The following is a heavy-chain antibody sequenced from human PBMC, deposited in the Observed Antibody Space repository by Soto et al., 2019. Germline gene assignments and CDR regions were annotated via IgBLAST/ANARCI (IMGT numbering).Heavy chain of an antibody. CDR1: GFTVSNNY. CDR3: AAWRGGGGY. D-gene: IGHD3-10*01. V-gene: IGHV3-53*01. CDR2: IYSGGYT. Sequence: EVQLVESGGGLIQPGGSLRLSCAVSGFTVSNNYMSWVRQAPGKGLEGVSVIYSGGYTAYGDSVKGRFTISRDNSKNTLHLQRNGLSADGTALYYWAAWRGGGGYWGQGTLVTVSS. J-gene: IGHJ4*02.